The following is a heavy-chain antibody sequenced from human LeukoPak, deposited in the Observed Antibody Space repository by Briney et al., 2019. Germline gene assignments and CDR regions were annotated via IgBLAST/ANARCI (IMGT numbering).Heavy chain of an antibody. CDR2: IYYSGST. Sequence: SQTLSLTCTVSGGSISSGGYYWSWIRQHPGRGLEWIGYIYYSGSTYYNPSLKSRVTISVDTSKNQFSLKLSSVTAADTAVYYCARDPYYDILTGYSLQDAFDIWGQGTMVTVSS. CDR3: ARDPYYDILTGYSLQDAFDI. J-gene: IGHJ3*02. CDR1: GGSISSGGYY. V-gene: IGHV4-31*03. D-gene: IGHD3-9*01.